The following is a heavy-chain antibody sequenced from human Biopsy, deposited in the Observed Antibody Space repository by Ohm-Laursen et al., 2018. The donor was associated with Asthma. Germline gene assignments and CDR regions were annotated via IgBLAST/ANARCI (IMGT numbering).Heavy chain of an antibody. CDR3: AREGVAGTHIED. Sequence: SLRLSCAASRFTYEMHWVRQAPGKGLEWVTVISYDGSSIYYADSVKGRFTISRDNSKNTLSLQMNSLTAEDTAVYYCAREGVAGTHIEDWGQGTLVTVSS. V-gene: IGHV3-30-3*01. CDR1: RFTYE. CDR2: ISYDGSSI. D-gene: IGHD6-19*01. J-gene: IGHJ4*02.